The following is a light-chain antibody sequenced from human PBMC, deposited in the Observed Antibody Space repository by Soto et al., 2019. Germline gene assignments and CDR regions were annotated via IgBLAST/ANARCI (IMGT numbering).Light chain of an antibody. CDR3: QLWVSSSHHFYA. CDR1: NIGSKS. CDR2: NDR. J-gene: IGLJ1*01. V-gene: IGLV3-21*02. Sequence: SYDLTQPPSVSVAPGQTARMTCVGDNIGSKSVHWYHRKPGQAPVLVVYNDRDRPSGIPERFSGSNSGNTATLTISRVEAGDEADYYCQLWVSSSHHFYAFGTGTKVTVL.